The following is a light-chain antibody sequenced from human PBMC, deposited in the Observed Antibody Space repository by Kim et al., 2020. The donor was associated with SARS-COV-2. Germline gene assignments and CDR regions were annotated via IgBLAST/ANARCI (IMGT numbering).Light chain of an antibody. CDR1: QSVTRL. Sequence: VSAAEGDTVTCPCRDSQSVTRLVAWHQQERGRASEILVYAASTLESGPPSRCIGSGSGSHFTLAICSLQLFEFTTYCNQEANRYSFVPGTKVDIK. CDR3: QEANRYS. J-gene: IGKJ3*01. V-gene: IGKV1-5*01. CDR2: AAS.